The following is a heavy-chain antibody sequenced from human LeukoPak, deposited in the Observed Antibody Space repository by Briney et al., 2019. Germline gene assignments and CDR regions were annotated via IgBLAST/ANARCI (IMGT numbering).Heavy chain of an antibody. D-gene: IGHD3-3*01. J-gene: IGHJ4*02. CDR3: AGGYYTIGDY. Sequence: GGSLRLSCAASGFTFSTYWMHWVRQAPGKGLVWVSLIKTDGSSTTYADSVKGRFTVSRDNAKNTLYLQMNSLRDEDTAVYYCAGGYYTIGDYWGQGTLVTVSS. CDR2: IKTDGSST. V-gene: IGHV3-74*01. CDR1: GFTFSTYW.